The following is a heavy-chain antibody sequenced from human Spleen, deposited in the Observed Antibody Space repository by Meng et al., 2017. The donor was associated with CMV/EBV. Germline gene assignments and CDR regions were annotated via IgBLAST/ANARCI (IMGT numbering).Heavy chain of an antibody. D-gene: IGHD1-1*01. CDR1: GYTFTSYG. CDR2: IRNDGSHT. Sequence: ASGYTFTSYGISWVRQAPGKGLEWVAFIRNDGSHTYYADSMKGRLTISRDNSKNTLSLEVNSLIPEDTAVYYCAKDRRPGLLGILIIVDQWGPGTLVTVSS. J-gene: IGHJ5*02. CDR3: AKDRRPGLLGILIIVDQ. V-gene: IGHV3-30*02.